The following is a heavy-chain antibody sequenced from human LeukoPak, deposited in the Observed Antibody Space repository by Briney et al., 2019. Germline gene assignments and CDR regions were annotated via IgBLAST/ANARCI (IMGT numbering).Heavy chain of an antibody. CDR1: GFTFSSYA. V-gene: IGHV3-23*01. CDR3: AKGRYYYDSSGYFDH. Sequence: GGSLRLSCAASGFTFSSYAMSWVRQAPGKGLEWVSGISGSGGSTYYADSVKGRFTISRDNSKNTLYLQMNSLRAEDTAVYYCAKGRYYYDSSGYFDHWGQGTLVTVSS. CDR2: ISGSGGST. J-gene: IGHJ4*02. D-gene: IGHD3-22*01.